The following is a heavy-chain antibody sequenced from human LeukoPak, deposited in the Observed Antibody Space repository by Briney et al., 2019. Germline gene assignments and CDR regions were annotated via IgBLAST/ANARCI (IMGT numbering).Heavy chain of an antibody. CDR1: GFTFSSYG. CDR2: IWYDGSNK. Sequence: GGSLRLSCAASGFTFSSYGMHWVRQAPGKGLEWVAVIWYDGSNKYYADSVKGRFTISRDNSKNTLYLKMNSLRAEDTAVYYCAKVAGGKGGYFDYWGQGTLVTVSS. D-gene: IGHD3-16*01. J-gene: IGHJ4*02. V-gene: IGHV3-33*06. CDR3: AKVAGGKGGYFDY.